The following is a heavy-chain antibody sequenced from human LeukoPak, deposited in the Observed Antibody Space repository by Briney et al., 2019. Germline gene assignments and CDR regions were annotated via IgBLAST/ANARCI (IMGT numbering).Heavy chain of an antibody. Sequence: SETLSLTCTVSGGSISSSSYYWGWIRQPPGKGLEWIGSIYYSGSTYYNPSLKSRVTISVDTSKNQFSLKLSSVTAADTAVYYCARRPHEGIVVVPAVMDVWGQGTTVTVSS. CDR1: GGSISSSSYY. CDR2: IYYSGST. CDR3: ARRPHEGIVVVPAVMDV. D-gene: IGHD2-2*01. V-gene: IGHV4-39*01. J-gene: IGHJ6*02.